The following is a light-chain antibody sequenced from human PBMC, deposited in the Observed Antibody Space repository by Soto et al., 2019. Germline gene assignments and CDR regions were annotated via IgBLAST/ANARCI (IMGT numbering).Light chain of an antibody. CDR3: CSYAGRDTLYV. CDR1: SSDISAYNY. CDR2: DVS. Sequence: QSVLTQPASVSGSPGQSITISCTGTSSDISAYNYDSWYQQYPGEAPKVIIYDVSKRPSGVPDRFSGSKSGNTASLTISGLQAEDEADYYCCSYAGRDTLYVFGGGTKVTVL. J-gene: IGLJ1*01. V-gene: IGLV2-11*01.